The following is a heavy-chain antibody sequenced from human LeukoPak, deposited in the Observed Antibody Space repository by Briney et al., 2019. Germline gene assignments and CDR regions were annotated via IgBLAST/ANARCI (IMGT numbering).Heavy chain of an antibody. J-gene: IGHJ3*02. CDR2: INHSGST. D-gene: IGHD4-11*01. Sequence: SETLSLTCAVSGGSISSGGYSWSWIRQPPGKGLEWIGEINHSGSTNYNPSLKSRVTISVDTSKNQFSLKLSSVTAADTAVYYCARGRSVYTRLQGGAFDIWGQGTMVTVSS. CDR3: ARGRSVYTRLQGGAFDI. CDR1: GGSISSGGYS. V-gene: IGHV4-34*01.